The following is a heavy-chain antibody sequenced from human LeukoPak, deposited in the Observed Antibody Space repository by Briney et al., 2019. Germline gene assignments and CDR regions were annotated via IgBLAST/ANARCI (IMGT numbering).Heavy chain of an antibody. D-gene: IGHD6-19*01. CDR2: IYYSGST. V-gene: IGHV4-39*01. CDR1: GGSISSSSYY. Sequence: SETLSLTCTVSGGSISSSSYYWGWIRQPPGKGLEWIGSIYYSGSTYYNPSLKSRVTISVDTSKNQFSLKLSSVTAADTAVYYCARHARQWLVLNYFDYWGQGTLVTVSS. CDR3: ARHARQWLVLNYFDY. J-gene: IGHJ4*02.